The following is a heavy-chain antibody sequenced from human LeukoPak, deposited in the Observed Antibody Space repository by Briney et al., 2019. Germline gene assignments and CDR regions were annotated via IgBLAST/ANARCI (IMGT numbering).Heavy chain of an antibody. J-gene: IGHJ4*02. CDR3: ARGRSGGLVTLDY. CDR1: GGSISSSY. D-gene: IGHD2-21*02. V-gene: IGHV4-59*01. CDR2: ISYSGST. Sequence: SETLSLTCTVSGGSISSSYWSWIRQPPGKGLEWMGYISYSGSTNCNPCLRSRVAISVDTSKNQFSLKLTSVTAADTAVYYCARGRSGGLVTLDYWGQGTLVTVSS.